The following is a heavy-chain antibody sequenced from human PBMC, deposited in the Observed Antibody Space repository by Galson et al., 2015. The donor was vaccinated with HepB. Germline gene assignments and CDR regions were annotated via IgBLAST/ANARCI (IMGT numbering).Heavy chain of an antibody. D-gene: IGHD2-2*01. J-gene: IGHJ4*02. CDR1: GFTFSSYA. V-gene: IGHV3-30-3*01. CDR2: ISYDGSNK. Sequence: SLRLSCAASGFTFSSYAMHWVRQAPGKGLEWVAVISYDGSNKYYADSVKGRFTISRDNSKNTLYLQMNSLRAEDTAVYYCASAPSGIVVVPAAMWYWGQGTLVTVSS. CDR3: ASAPSGIVVVPAAMWY.